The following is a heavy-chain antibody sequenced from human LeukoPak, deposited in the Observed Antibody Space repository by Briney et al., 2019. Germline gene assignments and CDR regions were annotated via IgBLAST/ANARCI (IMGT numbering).Heavy chain of an antibody. CDR3: ARDPPSGITGGFDY. CDR1: GGSFSGYY. Sequence: NPSETLSLTCAVYGGSFSGYYWSWIRQPPGKGLEWIGEINHSGSTNYNPSLKSRVTISVDTSKNQFSLMLSSVTAADTAVYYCARDPPSGITGGFDYWGQGTLVTVSS. CDR2: INHSGST. V-gene: IGHV4-34*01. J-gene: IGHJ4*02. D-gene: IGHD7-27*01.